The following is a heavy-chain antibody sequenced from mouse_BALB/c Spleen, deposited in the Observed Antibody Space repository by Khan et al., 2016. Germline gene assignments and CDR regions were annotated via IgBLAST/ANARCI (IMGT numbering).Heavy chain of an antibody. CDR1: GFDFSRYW. CDR3: ARRVRYSWFAY. Sequence: EVKLLESGGGLVQPGGSLKLSCAASGFDFSRYWMSWVRQAPGKGLEWIGEINPDSSTINYTTSLKDKFIISRDNAKNTLYLQMSKARSEDTAFYYCARRVRYSWFAYWGQGTLVTVSA. D-gene: IGHD2-14*01. CDR2: INPDSSTI. V-gene: IGHV4-1*02. J-gene: IGHJ3*01.